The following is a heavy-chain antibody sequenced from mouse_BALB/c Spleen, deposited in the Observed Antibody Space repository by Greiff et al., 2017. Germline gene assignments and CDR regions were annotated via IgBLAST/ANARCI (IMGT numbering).Heavy chain of an antibody. V-gene: IGHV1-4*02. Sequence: QVQLKQSAAELARPGASVKMSCKASGYTFTSYTMHWVKQRPGRGLEWIGYINPSSGYTEYNQKFKDKTTLTADKSSSTAYMQLSSLTSEDSAVYYCARSGGYDSAMDYWGQGTSVTVSS. CDR1: GYTFTSYT. J-gene: IGHJ4*01. CDR2: INPSSGYT. D-gene: IGHD2-2*01. CDR3: ARSGGYDSAMDY.